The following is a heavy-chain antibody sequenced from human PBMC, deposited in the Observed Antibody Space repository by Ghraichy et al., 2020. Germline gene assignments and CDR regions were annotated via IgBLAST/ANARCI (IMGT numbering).Heavy chain of an antibody. CDR3: ARSRYDTTGRMWSDAFDI. D-gene: IGHD3-22*01. Sequence: GGSLRLSCAASGFTFNNYVMHWVRQPPGKGLEWVAVIWYDGSQKYYADPAKGRFTISRDNSKNTLYLQMNSLRAEDTAVYYCARSRYDTTGRMWSDAFDIWGQGTMVTVSS. CDR1: GFTFNNYV. V-gene: IGHV3-33*01. J-gene: IGHJ3*02. CDR2: IWYDGSQK.